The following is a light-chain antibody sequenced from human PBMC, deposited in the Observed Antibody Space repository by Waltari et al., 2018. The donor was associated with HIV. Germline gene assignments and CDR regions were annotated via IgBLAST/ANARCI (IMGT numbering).Light chain of an antibody. CDR1: RSNIGNNY. J-gene: IGLJ2*01. Sequence: QSVLTQPPSASGPPGQRVTISCSGSRSNIGNNYVHWYQQLPGMAPSLLIYRTTERPSGVPDRFSASKSGTSASLAISGLRSEDEAEYFCASWDDTLNGCVIFGGGTKLTVL. V-gene: IGLV1-47*01. CDR3: ASWDDTLNGCVI. CDR2: RTT.